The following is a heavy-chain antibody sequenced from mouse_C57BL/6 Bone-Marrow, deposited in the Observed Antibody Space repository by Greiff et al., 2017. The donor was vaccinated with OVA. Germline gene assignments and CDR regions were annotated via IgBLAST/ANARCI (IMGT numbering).Heavy chain of an antibody. CDR1: GYTFTSYW. Sequence: QVQLQQPGAELVKPGASVKMSCKASGYTFTSYWITWVKQRPGQGLEWIGDIYPGSGSTNYNEKFKSKATLTVDTSSSTAYMQLRSLTSEDSAVYYCARFYCSSNYAMDYWGQGTSVTVSS. D-gene: IGHD1-1*01. J-gene: IGHJ4*01. CDR3: ARFYCSSNYAMDY. CDR2: IYPGSGST. V-gene: IGHV1-55*01.